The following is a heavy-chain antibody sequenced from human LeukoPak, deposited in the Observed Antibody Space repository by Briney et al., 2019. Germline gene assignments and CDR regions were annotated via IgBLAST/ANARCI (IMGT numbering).Heavy chain of an antibody. Sequence: GASVKVSCKASGYTFTGYYMHWVRQAPGQGLEWMGWINPNSGGTNYAQKFRGRVTMTRDTSISTAYMELSRLRSDDTAVYYCARTYYYDSSGYYGFDYWGQGTLVTVSS. D-gene: IGHD3-22*01. V-gene: IGHV1-2*02. CDR1: GYTFTGYY. CDR2: INPNSGGT. J-gene: IGHJ4*02. CDR3: ARTYYYDSSGYYGFDY.